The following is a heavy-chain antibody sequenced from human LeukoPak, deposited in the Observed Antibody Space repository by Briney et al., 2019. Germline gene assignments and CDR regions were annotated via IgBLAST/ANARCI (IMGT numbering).Heavy chain of an antibody. V-gene: IGHV3-7*01. CDR2: IKQDGIEK. J-gene: IGHJ3*02. D-gene: IGHD3-10*01. Sequence: PGGSLRLSCAASGFSFRSYWMDWVRQIPEKGLEWVANIKQDGIEKYFVDSVKGRFAISRDNAKNSLYLQMNNLRAEDTAVYYCAREAMVRGVPDAFDIWGQGTVVTVSS. CDR1: GFSFRSYW. CDR3: AREAMVRGVPDAFDI.